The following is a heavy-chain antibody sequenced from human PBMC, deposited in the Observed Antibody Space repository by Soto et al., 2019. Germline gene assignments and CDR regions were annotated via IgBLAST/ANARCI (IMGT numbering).Heavy chain of an antibody. CDR3: ARDLADSSGYYYVTRDY. Sequence: ASVKVSCKASGYTFTVYYMHGVLQSPLQWLEWMGWINPNSGGTNYAQKFQGRVTMTRDTSISTAYMELSRLRSDDTAVYYCARDLADSSGYYYVTRDYWGQGTLVTSPQ. D-gene: IGHD3-22*01. V-gene: IGHV1-2*02. CDR1: GYTFTVYY. J-gene: IGHJ4*02. CDR2: INPNSGGT.